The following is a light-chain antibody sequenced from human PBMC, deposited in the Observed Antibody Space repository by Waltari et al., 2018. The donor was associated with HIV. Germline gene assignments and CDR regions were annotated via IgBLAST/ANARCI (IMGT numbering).Light chain of an antibody. CDR1: QSVSRTY. J-gene: IGKJ1*01. CDR3: QKYGGSWT. Sequence: EIVLMQSPGTLSLSPGERATLSCRTSQSVSRTYLAWYQVKPGQAPRLLISAASSRATGIPDRFSGSGSGTDFTLTISRLEPEDSALYYCQKYGGSWTFGQGTKVEIK. V-gene: IGKV3-20*01. CDR2: AAS.